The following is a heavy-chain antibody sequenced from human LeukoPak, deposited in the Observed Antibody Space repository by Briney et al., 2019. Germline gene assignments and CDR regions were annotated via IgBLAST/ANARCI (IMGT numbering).Heavy chain of an antibody. Sequence: PGGSLRLSCAASGFTFSSYAMHWVRQAPGKGLEWVAVISYDGSNKYYADSVKGRFTISRDNAKNSLYLQMNSLRAEDTAVYYCAKDPAQTMVRGVHFDYWGQGTLVTVSS. V-gene: IGHV3-30*04. D-gene: IGHD3-10*01. CDR3: AKDPAQTMVRGVHFDY. J-gene: IGHJ4*02. CDR2: ISYDGSNK. CDR1: GFTFSSYA.